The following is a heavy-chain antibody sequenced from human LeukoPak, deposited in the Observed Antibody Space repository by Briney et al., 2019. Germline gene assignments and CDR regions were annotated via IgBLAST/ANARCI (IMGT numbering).Heavy chain of an antibody. D-gene: IGHD2-21*01. CDR3: ARWLGAYDC. V-gene: IGHV3-64*01. CDR2: IGSNGANT. CDR1: GFTLSSYG. Sequence: GGSLRLSCAASGFTLSSYGMHWVRQAPGKGLEYVSAIGSNGANTYYASSVMGRFTISRDSSKNTLYLQMGGLRTEDMVVYYCARWLGAYDCWGQGVLVSVSS. J-gene: IGHJ4*02.